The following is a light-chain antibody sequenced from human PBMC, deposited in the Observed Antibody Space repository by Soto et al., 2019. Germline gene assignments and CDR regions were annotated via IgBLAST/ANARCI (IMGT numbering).Light chain of an antibody. V-gene: IGKV3D-15*01. J-gene: IGKJ4*01. CDR3: QQYGNWPLT. CDR1: QDVNIY. Sequence: EIVMTQSPATLSVSPGERATLSCRASQDVNIYLAWYQQKPGQAPRLLISGASTRATGIPARFSGSGSGTEFTLTISSLQSEDVAVYYCQQYGNWPLTVGGGTNVEIK. CDR2: GAS.